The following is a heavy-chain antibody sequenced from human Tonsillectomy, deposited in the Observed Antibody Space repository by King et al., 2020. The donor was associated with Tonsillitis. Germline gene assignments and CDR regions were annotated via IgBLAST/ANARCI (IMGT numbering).Heavy chain of an antibody. CDR1: GFTFSDFY. V-gene: IGHV3-11*05. Sequence: VQLVESGGGLVKPGGSLRLSCAASGFTFSDFYMNWIRQAPGKGLEWVSKISGSSSYTNYADSVKGRFTISRDNAKNSLYLQMNSLRAEDTAVYYCARVLGASDYWGQGTLVTVSS. CDR2: ISGSSSYT. CDR3: ARVLGASDY. J-gene: IGHJ4*02.